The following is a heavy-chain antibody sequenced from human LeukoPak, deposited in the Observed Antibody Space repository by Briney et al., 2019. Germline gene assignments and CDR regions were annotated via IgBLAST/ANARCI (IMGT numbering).Heavy chain of an antibody. CDR2: IYTSGST. D-gene: IGHD3-3*01. J-gene: IGHJ5*02. Sequence: PSETLSLTCAVYGGSFSGYYWSWIRQPAGRGLEWIGRIYTSGSTNYNPSLKSRVTMSVDTSKNQFSLKLSSVTAADTAVYYCARDLSYDFWSGYSDWFDPWGQGTLVTVSS. V-gene: IGHV4-4*07. CDR1: GGSFSGYY. CDR3: ARDLSYDFWSGYSDWFDP.